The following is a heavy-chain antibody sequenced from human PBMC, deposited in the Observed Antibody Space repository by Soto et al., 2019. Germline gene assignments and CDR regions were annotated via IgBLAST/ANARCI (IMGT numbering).Heavy chain of an antibody. J-gene: IGHJ4*02. CDR2: ISWNSGSI. CDR1: GFTFDDYG. D-gene: IGHD6-19*01. V-gene: IGHV3-9*01. Sequence: SLRLSCAASGFTFDDYGMHWVRQGPGTGLEWVSGISWNSGSIGYAECVKGRFTISRDNAKKSLYLQMNSLRAEDTALYFCAKSNNTGWFHFDSWGQGILVTVSS. CDR3: AKSNNTGWFHFDS.